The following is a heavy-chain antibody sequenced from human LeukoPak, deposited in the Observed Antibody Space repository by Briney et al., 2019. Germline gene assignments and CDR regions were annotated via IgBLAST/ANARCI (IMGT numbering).Heavy chain of an antibody. Sequence: GGSLRLSCAASGFTFSSYSMNWVRQAPGKGLEWVSSISSSSSYIYYADSVKGRFTISRDNAKNSLYLQMNSLRAEDTAVYYCARVSIAVAVDAFDIWGQGTMVTVSS. D-gene: IGHD6-19*01. V-gene: IGHV3-21*01. CDR2: ISSSSSYI. J-gene: IGHJ3*02. CDR1: GFTFSSYS. CDR3: ARVSIAVAVDAFDI.